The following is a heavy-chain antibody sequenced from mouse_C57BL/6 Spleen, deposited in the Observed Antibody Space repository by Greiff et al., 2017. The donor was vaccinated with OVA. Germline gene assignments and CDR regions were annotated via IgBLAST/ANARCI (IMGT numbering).Heavy chain of an antibody. CDR2: ISSGGDYI. CDR1: GFTFSSYA. CDR3: TRDHYYGSSGDWYFDV. Sequence: EVKLQESGEGLVKPGGSLKLSCAASGFTFSSYAMSWVRQTPEKRLEWVAYISSGGDYIYYADTVKGRFTISRDNARNTLYLQMSSLKSEDTAMYYCTRDHYYGSSGDWYFDVWGTGTTVTVSS. V-gene: IGHV5-9-1*02. J-gene: IGHJ1*03. D-gene: IGHD1-1*01.